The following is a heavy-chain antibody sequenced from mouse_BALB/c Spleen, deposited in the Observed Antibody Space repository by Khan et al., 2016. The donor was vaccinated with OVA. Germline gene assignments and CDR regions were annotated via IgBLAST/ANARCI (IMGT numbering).Heavy chain of an antibody. D-gene: IGHD2-10*01. Sequence: VQLKESVPGLVAPSQSLSITCTISGFSLTNYGVHLVRQPPGKGLEWLVVIWSDGGTTYNSALKSRLTITKDNSKSQVFLKMNSLQTDDTAIYFCARQPYYHYNVMDYWGQGTSVTVSS. CDR3: ARQPYYHYNVMDY. CDR1: GFSLTNYG. V-gene: IGHV2-6-1*01. J-gene: IGHJ4*01. CDR2: IWSDGGT.